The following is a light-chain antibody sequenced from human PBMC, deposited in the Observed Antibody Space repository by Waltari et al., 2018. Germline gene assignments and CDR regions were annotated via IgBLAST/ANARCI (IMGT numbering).Light chain of an antibody. J-gene: IGLJ3*02. CDR3: AAWDDSLSGLV. V-gene: IGLV1-47*01. Sequence: QSVLTQPPSASGTPGQKVTISCNGSSSNIGSNYVYWYQQLPGTAPKLLIFKNNQRPSGVHDRFSDSKSGTSASLAINGLRSEDEADYYCAAWDDSLSGLVLGGGTKVTVL. CDR1: SSNIGSNY. CDR2: KNN.